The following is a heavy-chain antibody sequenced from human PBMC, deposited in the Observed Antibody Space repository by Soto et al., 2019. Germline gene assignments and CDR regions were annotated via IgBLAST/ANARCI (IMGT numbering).Heavy chain of an antibody. CDR1: GFTVSSNY. Sequence: GGSLRLSCAASGFTVSSNYMSWVRQAPGKGLEWVSVIYSGGSTYYADSVKGRFTISRHNSKNTLYLQMNSLRAEDTAVYYCARDFTNDSGVFACEKGGQEPLLTVPS. CDR3: ARDFTNDSGVFACEK. V-gene: IGHV3-53*04. J-gene: IGHJ4*02. D-gene: IGHD3-22*01. CDR2: IYSGGST.